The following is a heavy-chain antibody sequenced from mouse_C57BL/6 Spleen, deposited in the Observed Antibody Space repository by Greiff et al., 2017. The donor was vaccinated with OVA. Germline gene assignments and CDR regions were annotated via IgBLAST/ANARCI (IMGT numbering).Heavy chain of an antibody. CDR2: ISYDGSN. J-gene: IGHJ2*01. CDR3: ARDRETGYFDY. Sequence: VQLQQSGPGLVKPSQSLSLTCSVTGYSITSGYYWNWIRQFPGNKLEWMGYISYDGSNNYNPSLKNRISITRDTSKNQFFLKLNSVTTEDTATYYCARDRETGYFDYWGQGTTLTVSS. V-gene: IGHV3-6*01. CDR1: GYSITSGYY.